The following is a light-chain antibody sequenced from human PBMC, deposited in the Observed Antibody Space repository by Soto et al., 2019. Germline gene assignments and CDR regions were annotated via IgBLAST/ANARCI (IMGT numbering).Light chain of an antibody. V-gene: IGLV1-40*01. J-gene: IGLJ2*01. CDR3: QSCDSSLSGSGVV. Sequence: QSVLTQPPSVSGAPGQRVTISCTGSSSNIGAGNDVHWYQQHPGTAPKLLIYGNSNRPSGVPDRFSGSKSGTSASLAITGLQAEDEADYYCQSCDSSLSGSGVVFGGGTKVTVL. CDR1: SSNIGAGND. CDR2: GNS.